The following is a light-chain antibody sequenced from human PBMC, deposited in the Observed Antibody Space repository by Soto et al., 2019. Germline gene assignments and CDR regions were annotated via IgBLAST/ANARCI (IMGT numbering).Light chain of an antibody. CDR2: RAS. V-gene: IGKV3-15*01. CDR3: QQYNTWPIT. CDR1: QSVSDT. J-gene: IGKJ5*01. Sequence: EVVLTQSPSTLSVSPGERVTLSCRASQSVSDTLAWYQHKPGQAPRLLVYRASTRTLGIPARFSGSESGTEFTLTISSLQSEDFAIYYCQQYNTWPITFGQGTRLEIK.